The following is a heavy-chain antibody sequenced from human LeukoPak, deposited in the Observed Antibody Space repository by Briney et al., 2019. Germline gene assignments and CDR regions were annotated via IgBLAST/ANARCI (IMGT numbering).Heavy chain of an antibody. J-gene: IGHJ4*02. V-gene: IGHV4-4*07. CDR1: GDSVSSFY. CDR2: IYSKGTT. CDR3: ARLRYTGTSQYYFDS. D-gene: IGHD1-26*01. Sequence: SETLSLTCAVSGDSVSSFYWSWVRQSAGKGLEWIGRIYSKGTTKYNLSLKSRVTISLDQSKNQFSLYLSSVTAADTAVYYRARLRYTGTSQYYFDSWGQGFLVIVPS.